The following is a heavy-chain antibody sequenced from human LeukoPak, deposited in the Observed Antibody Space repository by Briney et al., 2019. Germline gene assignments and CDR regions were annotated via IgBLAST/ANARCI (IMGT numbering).Heavy chain of an antibody. Sequence: GGSLRLSCATSGFTFSFYGMHWVRQAPGKGLEWVAFIQYDGSFKFYADSVQGRFSIPRDNSKNTLFLQMNSLRADNTAVYYCAKTSDQLLYSKFDFWGQGTLVTVSS. CDR2: IQYDGSFK. CDR3: AKTSDQLLYSKFDF. CDR1: GFTFSFYG. D-gene: IGHD2-2*02. J-gene: IGHJ4*02. V-gene: IGHV3-30*02.